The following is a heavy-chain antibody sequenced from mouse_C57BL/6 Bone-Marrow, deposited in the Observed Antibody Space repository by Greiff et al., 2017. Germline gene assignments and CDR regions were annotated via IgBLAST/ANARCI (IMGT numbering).Heavy chain of an antibody. D-gene: IGHD6-5*01. J-gene: IGHJ3*01. CDR1: GYTFTSYW. CDR3: ARSLPSGGLAY. CDR2: IDPSASYT. Sequence: QVQLQQPGAELVMPGASVKLSCKASGYTFTSYWMHWVKQRPGQGLEWIGEIDPSASYTNYNQKFKGKSTLTVDKSSSTAYMQLSSLTSEDSAVYYCARSLPSGGLAYWGQGTLVTVSA. V-gene: IGHV1-69*01.